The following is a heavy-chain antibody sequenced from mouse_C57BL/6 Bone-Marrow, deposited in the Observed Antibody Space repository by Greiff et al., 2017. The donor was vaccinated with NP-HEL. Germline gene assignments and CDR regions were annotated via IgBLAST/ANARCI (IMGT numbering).Heavy chain of an antibody. J-gene: IGHJ4*01. V-gene: IGHV1-19*01. CDR3: ATYYYGSSSYYYAMDD. Sequence: EVKLQESGPVLVKPGASVKMSCKASGYTFTDYYMNWVKQSHGKSLEWIGVINPYNGGTSYNQKFKGKATLTVDKSSSTAYMELNSLTSEDSAVYYCATYYYGSSSYYYAMDDWGQGTSVTVSS. D-gene: IGHD1-1*01. CDR1: GYTFTDYY. CDR2: INPYNGGT.